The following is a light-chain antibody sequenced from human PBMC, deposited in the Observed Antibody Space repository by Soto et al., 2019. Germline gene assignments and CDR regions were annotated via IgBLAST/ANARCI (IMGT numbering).Light chain of an antibody. J-gene: IGKJ2*01. V-gene: IGKV1-8*01. CDR3: QQYYSYLYT. Sequence: AIRMTQSPSSLSASTGDRVTITCRASQGISSYLAWYQQKPGKAPKLLIYAASTLQSGVPSRFSGSGSGTDFSLTISCLQSEDFATYYCQQYYSYLYTFGQGTTLEIK. CDR1: QGISSY. CDR2: AAS.